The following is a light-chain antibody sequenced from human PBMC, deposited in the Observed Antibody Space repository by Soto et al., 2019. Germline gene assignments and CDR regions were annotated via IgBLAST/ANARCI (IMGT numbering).Light chain of an antibody. CDR2: GAS. CDR1: QSVSSNY. Sequence: EIVLTQSPGTLSLSPGERATLSCRASQSVSSNYLAWYQQKPGQAPRLLIYGASIRATGIPDRFSGSGSGTDFTLTISRLEPEDFAVYSCEQYGSSPLTSGGGTKVEIK. J-gene: IGKJ4*01. CDR3: EQYGSSPLT. V-gene: IGKV3-20*01.